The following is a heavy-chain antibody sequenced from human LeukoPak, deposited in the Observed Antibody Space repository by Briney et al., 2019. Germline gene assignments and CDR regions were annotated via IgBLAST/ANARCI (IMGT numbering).Heavy chain of an antibody. V-gene: IGHV3-23*01. CDR3: AKRVDSSGYYYLPYFDY. D-gene: IGHD3-22*01. CDR1: GFTFRIYA. CDR2: ISDSSGSR. J-gene: IGHJ4*02. Sequence: GGSLRLSCAASGFTFRIYAMSWVRQAPGKGLEWVSVISDSSGSRYHADSVKGRFTISRDNSKNTLYLQMNSLRAEDTAVYYCAKRVDSSGYYYLPYFDYWGQGTLVTVSS.